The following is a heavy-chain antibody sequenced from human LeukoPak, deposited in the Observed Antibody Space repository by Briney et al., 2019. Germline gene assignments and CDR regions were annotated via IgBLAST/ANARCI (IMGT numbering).Heavy chain of an antibody. CDR3: ARASHDYGDYSHFDY. V-gene: IGHV4-59*12. J-gene: IGHJ4*02. CDR1: GGSISSYY. D-gene: IGHD4-17*01. CDR2: IYYSGST. Sequence: SETLSLTCIVSGGSISSYYWSWIRQPPGKGLEWIGYIYYSGSTNYNPSFKSRVTIAVDKSKNQFSLKLSSVTAADTAVYYCARASHDYGDYSHFDYWGQGTLVTVSS.